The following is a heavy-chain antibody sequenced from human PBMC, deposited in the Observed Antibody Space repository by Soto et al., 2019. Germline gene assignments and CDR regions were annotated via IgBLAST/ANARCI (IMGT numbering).Heavy chain of an antibody. J-gene: IGHJ2*01. D-gene: IGHD4-4*01. Sequence: QVQLVESGGGVVQPGRSLRLSCAASGFTFSSYAMHWVRQAPGKGLEWVAVISYDGSNKYYADSVKGRFTISRDNSKNTLYLQMNSLRAEDTAVYYCARPLWRDDYNWGYFDLWGRXT. CDR2: ISYDGSNK. V-gene: IGHV3-30-3*01. CDR3: ARPLWRDDYNWGYFDL. CDR1: GFTFSSYA.